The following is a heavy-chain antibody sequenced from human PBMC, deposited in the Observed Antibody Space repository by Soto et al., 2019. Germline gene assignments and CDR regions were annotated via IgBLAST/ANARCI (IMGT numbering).Heavy chain of an antibody. J-gene: IGHJ6*02. CDR3: ARGGGSGSLEDYYYGMDV. CDR2: IWYDGSNK. CDR1: GFTFSSYG. V-gene: IGHV3-33*01. D-gene: IGHD3-10*01. Sequence: GGSLRLSCAASGFTFSSYGMHWVRQAPGKGLEWVAVIWYDGSNKYYADSVKGRFTISRDNSKNTLYLQMSSLRAEDTAVYYWARGGGSGSLEDYYYGMDVWGQGTTVTVSS.